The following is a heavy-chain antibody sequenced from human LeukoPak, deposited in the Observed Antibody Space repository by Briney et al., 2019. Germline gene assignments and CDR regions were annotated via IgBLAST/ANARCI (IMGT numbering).Heavy chain of an antibody. CDR2: VNGDGSRT. CDR3: ARVVDDYDSGGFSWFDY. Sequence: GGSLRLSCAASGFTFSSSWRYWVRQGPGKGLECVSRVNGDGSRTTYADSVKGRFTIYRDNAKNTLYLNMHSLRAEDTYVYYCARVVDDYDSGGFSWFDYWGQGTLVTVSS. V-gene: IGHV3-74*03. J-gene: IGHJ4*02. CDR1: GFTFSSSW. D-gene: IGHD3-22*01.